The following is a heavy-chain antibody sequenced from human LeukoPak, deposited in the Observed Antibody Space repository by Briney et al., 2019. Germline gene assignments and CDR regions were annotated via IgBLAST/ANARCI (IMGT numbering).Heavy chain of an antibody. CDR3: ARVPLSYDILTGYYQPTYNWFDP. Sequence: GASVKVSCKASEGTFSSYAISWVRQAPGQGLEWMGGIIPIFGTANYAQKFQGRVTITADESTSTAYMELSSLRSEDTAVYYCARVPLSYDILTGYYQPTYNWFDPWGQGTLVTVSS. CDR2: IIPIFGTA. V-gene: IGHV1-69*13. D-gene: IGHD3-9*01. CDR1: EGTFSSYA. J-gene: IGHJ5*02.